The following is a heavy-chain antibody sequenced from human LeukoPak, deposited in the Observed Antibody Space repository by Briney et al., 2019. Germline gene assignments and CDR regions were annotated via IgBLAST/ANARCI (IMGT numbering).Heavy chain of an antibody. CDR3: ARGRFLEWLGAFDI. J-gene: IGHJ3*02. CDR1: GGTFSSYA. D-gene: IGHD3-3*01. V-gene: IGHV1-69*04. CDR2: IIPILGIA. Sequence: GASVKVSCKASGGTFSSYAISWVRQAPGQGLEWMGRIIPILGIANYAQKFQGRVTITADKSTSTAYMELSSLRSEDTAVYYCARGRFLEWLGAFDIWGQGTMVTVSS.